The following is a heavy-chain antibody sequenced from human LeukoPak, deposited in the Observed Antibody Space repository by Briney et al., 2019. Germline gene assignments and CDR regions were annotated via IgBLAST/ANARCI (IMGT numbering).Heavy chain of an antibody. D-gene: IGHD7-27*01. V-gene: IGHV5-51*01. CDR2: IYPGDSDT. J-gene: IGHJ5*02. CDR3: ARLAGWGSLGTNNWFDP. Sequence: GESLKISCRGSGYSFTSYWIGWVRQMPGKGLECMGIIYPGDSDTRYSPSFQGQVTMSADKSISTAYLQWSSLRASDTAMYYCARLAGWGSLGTNNWFDPWGQGTLVTVSS. CDR1: GYSFTSYW.